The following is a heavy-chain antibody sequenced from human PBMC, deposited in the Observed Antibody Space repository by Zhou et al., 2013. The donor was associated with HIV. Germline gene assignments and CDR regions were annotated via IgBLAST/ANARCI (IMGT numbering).Heavy chain of an antibody. V-gene: IGHV1-69*01. J-gene: IGHJ1*01. CDR3: ARDRSGDWTHGEFQH. CDR1: GGTFSSYA. D-gene: IGHD2-21*02. CDR2: IIPMFAAA. Sequence: QVQLVQSGAEVKKPGASVKVSCKASGGTFSSYAISWVRQAPGQGLEWMGGIIPMFAAASYAQRFQGRVTITADESTRTVYMELSSLRSEDTALYYCARDRSGDWTHGEFQHWGQGTLVTVSS.